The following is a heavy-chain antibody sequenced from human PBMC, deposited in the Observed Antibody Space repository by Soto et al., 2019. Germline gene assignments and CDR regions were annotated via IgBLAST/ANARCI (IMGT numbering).Heavy chain of an antibody. J-gene: IGHJ5*02. D-gene: IGHD2-21*02. Sequence: QVQLQESGPGLVKPSQTLSLTCTVSGGSISSGGYYWSWIRQHPGKGLEWIGYIYYSGSTYYNPSIKIRVTISVDTSKNQFSLKLSSVTAADTAVYYCARVYCGGDCYSGFSWFDPWGQGTLVTVSS. CDR2: IYYSGST. CDR1: GGSISSGGYY. CDR3: ARVYCGGDCYSGFSWFDP. V-gene: IGHV4-31*03.